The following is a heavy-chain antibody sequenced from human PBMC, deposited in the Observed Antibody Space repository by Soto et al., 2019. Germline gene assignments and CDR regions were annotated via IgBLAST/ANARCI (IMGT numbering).Heavy chain of an antibody. D-gene: IGHD6-13*01. CDR2: IIPILGIA. V-gene: IGHV1-69*08. J-gene: IGHJ4*02. CDR1: GGTFSSYT. CDR3: ARDLGIAAAGTVGFDY. Sequence: QVQLVQSGAEVKKPGSSVKVSCKASGGTFSSYTISWVRQAPGQGLEWMGRIIPILGIANYAQKFQGRVTITADKSTSTAYMELSSLRSEDTAVYYCARDLGIAAAGTVGFDYWGQGTLVTVSS.